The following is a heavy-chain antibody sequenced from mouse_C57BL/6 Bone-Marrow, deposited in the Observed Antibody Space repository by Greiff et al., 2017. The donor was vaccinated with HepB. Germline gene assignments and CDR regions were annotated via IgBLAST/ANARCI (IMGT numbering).Heavy chain of an antibody. CDR3: ARWLYYYGSSPYYFDY. CDR2: IFTGSGST. V-gene: IGHV1-75*01. CDR1: GYTFTDYY. Sequence: QVQLQQSGPELLKPGASVKISCKASGYTFTDYYINWVKQRPGQGLEWIGWIFTGSGSTYYNEKFKGKATLTVDKSSSTAYMLLSSLTSEDSAVYFCARWLYYYGSSPYYFDYWGQGTTLTVSS. J-gene: IGHJ2*01. D-gene: IGHD1-1*01.